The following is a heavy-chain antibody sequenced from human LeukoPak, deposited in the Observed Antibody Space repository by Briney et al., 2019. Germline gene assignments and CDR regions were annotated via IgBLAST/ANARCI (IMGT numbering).Heavy chain of an antibody. J-gene: IGHJ4*02. CDR3: ARDSRMPSQVLQD. D-gene: IGHD2-15*01. CDR1: GGSIKNDNSY. CDR2: IYTTGYT. V-gene: IGHV4-61*02. Sequence: SETLSLTCTVSGGSIKNDNSYWHWVRQPAGGRLEWIGRIYTTGYTTYDPSLRRRVSISIDSSKNHFSLKLTSVTAADKAVYFCARDSRMPSQVLQDWGLGILVTVSS.